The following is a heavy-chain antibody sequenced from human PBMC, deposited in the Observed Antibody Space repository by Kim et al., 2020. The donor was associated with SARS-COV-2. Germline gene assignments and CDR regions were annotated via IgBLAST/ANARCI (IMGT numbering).Heavy chain of an antibody. CDR3: ARDAFVRDSYSFYHYYYFDY. D-gene: IGHD3-22*01. V-gene: IGHV3-15*01. CDR2: IRSNINGGTA. J-gene: IGHJ4*02. Sequence: GGSLRLSCAASGFTFNNAWMTWVRQAQGKGLEWVGRIRSNINGGTADYAAPVEGRFTISRDDSKNMLFLRMDSLKTEDTAVYYCARDAFVRDSYSFYHYYYFDYWGQGSLVAVSS. CDR1: GFTFNNAW.